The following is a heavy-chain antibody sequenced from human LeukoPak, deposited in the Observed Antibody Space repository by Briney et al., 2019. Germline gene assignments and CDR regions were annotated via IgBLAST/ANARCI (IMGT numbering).Heavy chain of an antibody. CDR1: GFTFSDYY. CDR2: ISSSGSTI. D-gene: IGHD1-26*01. J-gene: IGHJ4*02. Sequence: GGSLRLSCAASGFTFSDYYMSWIRQAPGKGLERVSYISSSGSTIYYADSVKGRFTISRDNAKNSLYLQMSSLRAEDTAVYSCARDGSYYSPYFDYWGQGTLVTVSS. CDR3: ARDGSYYSPYFDY. V-gene: IGHV3-11*01.